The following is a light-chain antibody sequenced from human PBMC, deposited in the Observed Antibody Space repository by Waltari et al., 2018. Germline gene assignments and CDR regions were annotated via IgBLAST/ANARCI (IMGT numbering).Light chain of an antibody. Sequence: IQMTQSPSTLSASVGDRVTITCRASQNINYWLAWYQQKPGKAPNLLIYKASSLESGVPSRFSGSGSGTEFTLTISSLQPGDFATYYCQQYNSFPWTFGQGTKVEIK. J-gene: IGKJ1*01. CDR1: QNINYW. CDR3: QQYNSFPWT. V-gene: IGKV1-5*03. CDR2: KAS.